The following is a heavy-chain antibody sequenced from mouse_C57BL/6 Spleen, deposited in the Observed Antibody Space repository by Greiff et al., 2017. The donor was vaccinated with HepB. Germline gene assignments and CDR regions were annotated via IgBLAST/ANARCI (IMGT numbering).Heavy chain of an antibody. CDR3: TYYYGSSPAWFAY. Sequence: EVQLQQSGAELVRPGASVKLSCTASGFNIKDDYMHWVKQRPEQGLEWIGWIDTENGDTEYASKFQGKATITADTSSNTAYLQLSSLTSEDTAVYYCTYYYGSSPAWFAYWGQGTLVTVSA. CDR2: IDTENGDT. CDR1: GFNIKDDY. J-gene: IGHJ3*01. V-gene: IGHV14-4*01. D-gene: IGHD1-1*01.